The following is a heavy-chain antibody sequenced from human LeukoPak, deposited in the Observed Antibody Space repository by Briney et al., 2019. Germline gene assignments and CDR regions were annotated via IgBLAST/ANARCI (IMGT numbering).Heavy chain of an antibody. CDR2: IYYSGST. J-gene: IGHJ4*02. D-gene: IGHD3-3*01. Sequence: PSETLSLTCTVSGGSISSYYWSWIRQHPGKGLEWIGYIYYSGSTYYNPSLKSRVTISVDTSKNQFSLKLSSVTAADTAVYYCARLMGTIFGVVIPYFDYWGQGTLVTVSS. CDR1: GGSISSYY. CDR3: ARLMGTIFGVVIPYFDY. V-gene: IGHV4-59*06.